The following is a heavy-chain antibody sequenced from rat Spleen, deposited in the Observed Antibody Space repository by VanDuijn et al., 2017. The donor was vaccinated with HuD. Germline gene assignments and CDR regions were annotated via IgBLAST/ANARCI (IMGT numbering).Heavy chain of an antibody. V-gene: IGHV5-22*01. D-gene: IGHD1-8*01. Sequence: EVQLVESGGNLAQPGRSLKLSCAASGFTFSDYYMAWVRQAPKKGLEWVASISYEGSSTYYGDSVKGRFTISRDNAKSTLYLQMNSLRSEDTATYYCARPHSSHYVMDAWGQGASVTVSS. J-gene: IGHJ4*01. CDR2: ISYEGSST. CDR3: ARPHSSHYVMDA. CDR1: GFTFSDYY.